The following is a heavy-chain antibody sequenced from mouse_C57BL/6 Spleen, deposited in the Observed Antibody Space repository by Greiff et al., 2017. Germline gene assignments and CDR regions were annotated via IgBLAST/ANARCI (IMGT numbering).Heavy chain of an antibody. V-gene: IGHV2-2*01. CDR1: GFSLTSYG. CDR2: IWSGGST. J-gene: IGHJ2*01. D-gene: IGHD4-1*01. CDR3: ARGFPSGTLGY. Sequence: VKLQESGPGLVQPSQSLSITCTVSGFSLTSYGVHWVRQSPGKGLEWLGVIWSGGSTDYNAAFISRLSISKDNSKSQVFFKMNSLQADDTAIYYCARGFPSGTLGYWGQGTTLTVSS.